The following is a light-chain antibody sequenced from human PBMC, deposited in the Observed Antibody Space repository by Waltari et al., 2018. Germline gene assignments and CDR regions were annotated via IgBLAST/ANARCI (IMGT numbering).Light chain of an antibody. CDR3: QQYYSTPWT. Sequence: DIVMTQSPDSLAVSLGERATINCKSRQTVLYSSTNKNYLNWYQQKPGQPPKLLIYWASTRESGVPDRFSGSGSGTDFTLTISSLQAEDVAVYYCQQYYSTPWTFGQGTKVEVK. V-gene: IGKV4-1*01. CDR2: WAS. J-gene: IGKJ1*01. CDR1: QTVLYSSTNKNY.